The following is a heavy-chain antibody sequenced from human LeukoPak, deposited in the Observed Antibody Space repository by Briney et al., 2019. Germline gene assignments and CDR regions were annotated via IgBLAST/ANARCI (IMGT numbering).Heavy chain of an antibody. J-gene: IGHJ6*02. CDR2: IIPIFGTA. D-gene: IGHD2-2*01. CDR3: ARADCSSTSCRPYYYYYGMDV. CDR1: GYTLTALS. Sequence: EASVKVSCKVSGYTLTALSMHWVRQAPGQGLEWMGGIIPIFGTANYAQKFQGRVTITADESTSTAYMELSSLRSEDTAVYYCARADCSSTSCRPYYYYYGMDVWGLGTTVTVSS. V-gene: IGHV1-69*13.